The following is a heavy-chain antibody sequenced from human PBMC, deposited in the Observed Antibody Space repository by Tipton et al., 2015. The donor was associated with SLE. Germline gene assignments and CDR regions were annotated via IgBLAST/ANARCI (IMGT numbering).Heavy chain of an antibody. J-gene: IGHJ4*02. CDR2: IYHSGST. V-gene: IGHV4-38-2*02. CDR1: GYSISSGYY. CDR3: ARRAIFGVVTYSAGTFDY. D-gene: IGHD3-3*01. Sequence: TLSLTCTVSGYSISSGYYWGWIRQPPGKGLEWIGNIYHSGSTYYNTSLKSRVTISVDTSKNQFSLKLSSVTAADTAVYYCARRAIFGVVTYSAGTFDYWGQGTLVTVSS.